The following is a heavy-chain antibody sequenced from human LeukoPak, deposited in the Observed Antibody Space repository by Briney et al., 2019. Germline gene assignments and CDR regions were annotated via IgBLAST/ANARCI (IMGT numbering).Heavy chain of an antibody. D-gene: IGHD5-24*01. J-gene: IGHJ4*02. CDR2: ISSSSSYI. CDR3: GRDGGWIQACDY. Sequence: PGGSLRLSCAASGYTFSRHSMNWVRQAPGKGLEWVSSISSSSSYIYYADSVKGRFTISRDNAKNSLYLQMNSLRAEDTAVYYYGRDGGWIQACDYGGRGTLVTVSS. V-gene: IGHV3-21*01. CDR1: GYTFSRHS.